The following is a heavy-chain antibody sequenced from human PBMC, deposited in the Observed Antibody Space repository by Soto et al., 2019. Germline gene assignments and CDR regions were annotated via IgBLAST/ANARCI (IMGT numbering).Heavy chain of an antibody. D-gene: IGHD3-10*01. CDR3: ARVPGRL. CDR1: GFSVSRNY. Sequence: QLVETGGGLIQPGTSLTLSCAASGFSVSRNYMTWVRQAPGKGLEWVSFVYSGGATFYADSVKGRFILSRDDSQNTMYLQMNSLRAEDTAVYYCARVPGRLWGRGTPVTVAS. CDR2: VYSGGAT. V-gene: IGHV3-53*02. J-gene: IGHJ4*02.